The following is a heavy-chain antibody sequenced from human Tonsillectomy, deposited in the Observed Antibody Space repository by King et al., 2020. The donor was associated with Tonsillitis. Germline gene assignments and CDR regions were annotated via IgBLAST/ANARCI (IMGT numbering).Heavy chain of an antibody. CDR2: ISSSSSYI. V-gene: IGHV3-21*01. CDR1: GFTFSRYT. J-gene: IGHJ5*02. Sequence: VQLVESGGGLVKPGGSLRLSCAASGFTFSRYTMNWVRQAPGKGLEWVSSISSSSSYIYYGDSVKGRFTISRDNAKNSLYLQMNSLRAEDTARYYCASSGYYSNWFDPWGQGTLVTVSS. D-gene: IGHD3-22*01. CDR3: ASSGYYSNWFDP.